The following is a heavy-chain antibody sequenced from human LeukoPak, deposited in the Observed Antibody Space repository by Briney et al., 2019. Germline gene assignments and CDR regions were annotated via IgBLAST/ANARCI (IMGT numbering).Heavy chain of an antibody. D-gene: IGHD6-6*01. CDR1: GYTFTSNY. Sequence: ASVTVSCKASGYTFTSNYIHWVRQAPGQGLEWMGRINPNSGGTDYAQKFQGRVTMTRDTSVNTAYMELSRLGSDDTAVYYCAIQSIVPRPGYWGQGTLVTVSS. J-gene: IGHJ4*02. V-gene: IGHV1-2*06. CDR2: INPNSGGT. CDR3: AIQSIVPRPGY.